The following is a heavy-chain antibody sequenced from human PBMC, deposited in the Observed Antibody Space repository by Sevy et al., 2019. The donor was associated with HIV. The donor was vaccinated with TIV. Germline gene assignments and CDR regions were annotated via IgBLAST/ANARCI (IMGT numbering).Heavy chain of an antibody. V-gene: IGHV3-48*03. CDR1: GLTFSTYE. CDR2: ISSSGSTI. J-gene: IGHJ4*02. Sequence: GGSPRLSCAASGLTFSTYEMNWVRQAPGKGLEWVSYISSSGSTIYYADSVKGRFTISRDNAKNSLYLQMNSLRAEDTAVYYCARGAWGGIDYWGQGTLVTVSS. D-gene: IGHD3-16*01. CDR3: ARGAWGGIDY.